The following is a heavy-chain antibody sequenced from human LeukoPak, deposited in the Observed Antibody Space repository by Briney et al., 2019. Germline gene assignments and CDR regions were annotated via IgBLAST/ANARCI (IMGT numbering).Heavy chain of an antibody. V-gene: IGHV3-23*01. CDR1: GFTFSSYA. CDR2: ISGSGGST. CDR3: AREFGHNRWYFDY. J-gene: IGHJ4*02. D-gene: IGHD5-24*01. Sequence: GGSLRLSCAASGFTFSSYAMSWVRQAPGKGLEWVSAISGSGGSTYYADSVKGRFTISRDNSKNTLYLQMNSLRTEDTAVYYCAREFGHNRWYFDYWGQGALVTVSS.